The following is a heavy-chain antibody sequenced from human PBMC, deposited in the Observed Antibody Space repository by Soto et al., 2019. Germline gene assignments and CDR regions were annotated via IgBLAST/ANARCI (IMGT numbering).Heavy chain of an antibody. CDR1: GFPFSAYY. V-gene: IGHV3-11*06. CDR3: VRDISPNNFASGSYTF. J-gene: IGHJ4*02. Sequence: QVQLVESGGGLVQPGGSLRLSCAASGFPFSAYYMTWIRQAPGKGLDRVSYISSSGTYTHFADSVKGRFTISRDNAKNSLYLQMNSLRPEDTAVYYCVRDISPNNFASGSYTFWGQGILVTVSS. D-gene: IGHD3-10*01. CDR2: ISSSGTYT.